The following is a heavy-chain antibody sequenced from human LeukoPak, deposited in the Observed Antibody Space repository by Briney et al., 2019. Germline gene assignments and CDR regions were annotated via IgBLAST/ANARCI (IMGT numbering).Heavy chain of an antibody. V-gene: IGHV4-39*07. J-gene: IGHJ5*02. CDR2: IYYSGST. CDR3: ARDHNQYYYGSGVSGGWFDP. CDR1: GGSISSSSYY. Sequence: SETLSLTCTVSGGSISSSSYYWGWIRQPPGKGLEWIGSIYYSGSTFYNPSLKSRVTISVDMSKNQFSLKLSSVTAADTAVYYCARDHNQYYYGSGVSGGWFDPWGQGTLVTVSS. D-gene: IGHD3-10*01.